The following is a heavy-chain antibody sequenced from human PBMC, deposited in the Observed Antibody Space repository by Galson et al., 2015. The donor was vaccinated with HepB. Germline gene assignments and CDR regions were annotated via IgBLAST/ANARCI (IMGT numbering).Heavy chain of an antibody. Sequence: SLRLSCAASGFTFSSYGMHWVRQAPGKGLEWVAVIWYDGSNKYYADSVKGRFTISRDNSKNTLYLQMNSLRAEDTAVYYCARSDYDFWSGYYAQGMVDYWGQGTLVTVSS. J-gene: IGHJ4*02. D-gene: IGHD3-3*01. CDR1: GFTFSSYG. V-gene: IGHV3-33*01. CDR3: ARSDYDFWSGYYAQGMVDY. CDR2: IWYDGSNK.